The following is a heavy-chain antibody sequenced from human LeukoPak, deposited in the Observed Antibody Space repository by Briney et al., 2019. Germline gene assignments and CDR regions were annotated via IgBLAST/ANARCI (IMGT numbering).Heavy chain of an antibody. CDR2: IKQDGSEK. J-gene: IGHJ4*02. D-gene: IGHD2-15*01. CDR1: GFTFSSYS. Sequence: PGGSLRLSCATFGFTFSSYSMSWVRQAPGKGLEWVANIKQDGSEKHYVDSVKGRFSISRDNTKNSLYLQMNNLRAEDTAVYYCARGKYCSGGSCYSYSGYWGQGTLVTVSS. V-gene: IGHV3-7*01. CDR3: ARGKYCSGGSCYSYSGY.